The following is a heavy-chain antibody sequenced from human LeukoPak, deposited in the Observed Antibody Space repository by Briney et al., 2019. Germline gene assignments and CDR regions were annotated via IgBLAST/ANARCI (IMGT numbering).Heavy chain of an antibody. CDR1: GFTFSSCA. J-gene: IGHJ4*02. CDR3: AKVGALSGSYDYFDY. D-gene: IGHD3-10*01. CDR2: ISGSGGST. V-gene: IGHV3-23*01. Sequence: PGASLRLSCAASGFTFSSCAMSWVRQAPGKGLEWVSAISGSGGSTYYADSVKGRFTISRDNSKNTLYLQMNSLRAEDTAVYYCAKVGALSGSYDYFDYWGQGTLVTVSS.